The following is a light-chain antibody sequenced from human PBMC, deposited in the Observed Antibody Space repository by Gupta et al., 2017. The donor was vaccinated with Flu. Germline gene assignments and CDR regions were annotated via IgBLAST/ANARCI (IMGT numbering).Light chain of an antibody. CDR3: QQYYSTRT. CDR2: WAS. CDR1: QSVLYSSNNKNY. Sequence: INCKSSQSVLYSSNNKNYLAWYQQKPGQPPKLLIYWASTRESGVPDRFSGSGSGTDFTLTISSLQAEDVAVYYCQQYYSTRTFGQGTKGEIK. J-gene: IGKJ1*01. V-gene: IGKV4-1*01.